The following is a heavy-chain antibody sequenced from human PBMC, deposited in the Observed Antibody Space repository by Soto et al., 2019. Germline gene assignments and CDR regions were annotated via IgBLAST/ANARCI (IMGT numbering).Heavy chain of an antibody. D-gene: IGHD6-13*01. V-gene: IGHV1-46*01. Sequence: QVQLVQSGAEVKKPGASVKVSCKASGYTFTSYYMHWVRQAPGQGLEWMGIINHSGGSTSYAQKFQRRVTMTRDTCTSTVYMELSSLRSEDTAVYYCSRDRGQGIAAAGELFDYWGQGTLVTVSS. CDR1: GYTFTSYY. J-gene: IGHJ4*02. CDR3: SRDRGQGIAAAGELFDY. CDR2: INHSGGST.